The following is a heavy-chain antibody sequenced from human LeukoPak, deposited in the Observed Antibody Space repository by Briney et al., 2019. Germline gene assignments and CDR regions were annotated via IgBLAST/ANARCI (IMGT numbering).Heavy chain of an antibody. J-gene: IGHJ3*02. CDR1: GYSFTSYW. D-gene: IGHD3-22*01. Sequence: GESLKISCKGSGYSFTSYWIGWVRQMPGKGLEWMGIIYPGDSDTRYSPSFQGQVTISADKSISTAYLQWSSLKASDTAMYYCASTTMIVVPSDAFDIWGQGTMVTVSS. CDR2: IYPGDSDT. V-gene: IGHV5-51*01. CDR3: ASTTMIVVPSDAFDI.